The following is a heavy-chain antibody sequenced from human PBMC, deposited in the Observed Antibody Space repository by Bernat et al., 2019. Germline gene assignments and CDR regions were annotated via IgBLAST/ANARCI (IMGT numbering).Heavy chain of an antibody. J-gene: IGHJ5*02. CDR1: GYTFTSYY. V-gene: IGHV1-46*03. CDR3: ARGDYYDSSGYYSKYNWFDP. Sequence: QVQLVQSGAEVKKPGASVKVSCKASGYTFTSYYMHCVRQAPGQGLEWMGIINPSGGSTSYAQKFQGRVTMTRDTSTSTVYMELSSLRSEDTAVYYCARGDYYDSSGYYSKYNWFDPWGQGTLVTVSS. D-gene: IGHD3-22*01. CDR2: INPSGGST.